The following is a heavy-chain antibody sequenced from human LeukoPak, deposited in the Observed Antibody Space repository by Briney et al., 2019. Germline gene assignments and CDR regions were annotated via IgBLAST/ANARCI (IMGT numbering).Heavy chain of an antibody. CDR3: ARDPTTVTKGLDI. D-gene: IGHD4-17*01. CDR1: GGSMSSHY. J-gene: IGHJ3*02. CDR2: ISYIGST. V-gene: IGHV4-59*11. Sequence: SETPSLTCTGSGGSMSSHYWSWIRQPPGKGLEWIGYISYIGSTNYNPSLKSRVTISIDTSKNQFSLKLSSVTAADTAVYYCARDPTTVTKGLDIWGQGTMVTVSS.